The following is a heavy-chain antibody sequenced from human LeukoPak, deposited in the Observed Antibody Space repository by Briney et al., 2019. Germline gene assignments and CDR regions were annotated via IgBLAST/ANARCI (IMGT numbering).Heavy chain of an antibody. CDR1: GYTFTGYY. CDR3: AREGTAMVDFDY. V-gene: IGHV1-2*04. CDR2: INPNSGGT. Sequence: ASVKVSCKASGYTFTGYYMHWVRQAPGQGLEWMGWINPNSGGTNYAQKFQGWVTMTRDTSISTAYMELSRLRSGDTAVYYCAREGTAMVDFDYWGQGTLVTVSS. D-gene: IGHD5-18*01. J-gene: IGHJ4*02.